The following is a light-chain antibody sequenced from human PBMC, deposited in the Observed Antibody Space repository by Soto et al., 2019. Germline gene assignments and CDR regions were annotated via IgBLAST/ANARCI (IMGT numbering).Light chain of an antibody. CDR1: SSDIGAYNY. J-gene: IGLJ3*02. CDR2: EVS. CDR3: SSYAGSNDRWV. Sequence: QSVLTQPPSASGSPGQSVTISCTGTSSDIGAYNYVSWYQQHPGKAPKLMIHEVSKRPSGVPDRFSGSKSGNTASLTVSGLQAEDEVDYYCSSYAGSNDRWVFGGGTKLTVL. V-gene: IGLV2-8*01.